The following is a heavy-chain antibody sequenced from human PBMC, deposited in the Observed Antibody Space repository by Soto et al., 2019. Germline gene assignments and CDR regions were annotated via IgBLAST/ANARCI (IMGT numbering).Heavy chain of an antibody. CDR1: GGTFSSYS. CDR2: IIPIFGTA. Sequence: SVKVSCKASGGTFSSYSISWVLQAPGQGLEWMGGIIPIFGTANYAQKFQGRVTITADESTSTAYMELSSLRSEDTAVYYCASSLTIADWNWFDPWGQGTLVTVSS. D-gene: IGHD3-10*01. CDR3: ASSLTIADWNWFDP. J-gene: IGHJ5*02. V-gene: IGHV1-69*13.